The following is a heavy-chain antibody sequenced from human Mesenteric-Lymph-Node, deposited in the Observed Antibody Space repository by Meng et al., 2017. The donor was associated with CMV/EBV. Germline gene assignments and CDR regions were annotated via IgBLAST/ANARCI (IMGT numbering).Heavy chain of an antibody. Sequence: QVQRQQWGAGLLKPSETLSLPCAVYGGSFSGYYWSWIRQPPGKGLEWIGEINHSGSTNYNPSLKSRVTISVDTSKNQFSLKLSSVTAADTAAYYCARHQRWLKSEGGFNYWGQGTLVTVSS. CDR3: ARHQRWLKSEGGFNY. D-gene: IGHD4-23*01. V-gene: IGHV4-34*01. J-gene: IGHJ4*02. CDR2: INHSGST. CDR1: GGSFSGYY.